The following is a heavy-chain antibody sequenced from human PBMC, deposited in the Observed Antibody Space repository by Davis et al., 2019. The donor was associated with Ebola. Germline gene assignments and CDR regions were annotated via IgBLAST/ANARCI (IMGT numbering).Heavy chain of an antibody. CDR1: GDSVSRNSVA. D-gene: IGHD3-10*01. J-gene: IGHJ3*02. V-gene: IGHV6-1*01. Sequence: LQTPSLTRAISGDSVSRNSVAWNWIRQSPSRGLEWLGRTYYRSKWYNDYSVSVKSRVTINADTSRNQLSLQLNSVTPEDTAVYYCARGGTLWFGESTEDAFDIWGQGTMVTVSS. CDR3: ARGGTLWFGESTEDAFDI. CDR2: TYYRSKWYN.